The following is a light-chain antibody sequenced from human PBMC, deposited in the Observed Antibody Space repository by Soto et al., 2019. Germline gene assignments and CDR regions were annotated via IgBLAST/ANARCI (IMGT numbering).Light chain of an antibody. V-gene: IGLV2-11*01. CDR3: CSYAGSYTFFNWV. CDR2: DVS. CDR1: SSDVGGYNY. J-gene: IGLJ3*02. Sequence: QSALTQPRSVSGSPGQSVTISCTGTSSDVGGYNYVSWYQQHPGKAPKLMIYDVSKRPSGVPDRFSGSKSGNTASLTISGLQAEDEADYYCCSYAGSYTFFNWVFGGGTQLTVL.